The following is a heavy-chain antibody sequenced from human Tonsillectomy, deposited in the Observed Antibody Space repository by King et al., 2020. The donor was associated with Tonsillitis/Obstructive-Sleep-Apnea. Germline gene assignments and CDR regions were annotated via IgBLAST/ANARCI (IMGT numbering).Heavy chain of an antibody. J-gene: IGHJ4*02. V-gene: IGHV4-39*01. Sequence: MQLQESGPGLVKPSETLSLTCTVSGGSINNNNYYWGWIRQPPGKGLEWIGTIYYSGTTYYNPSLKSRVTISVDTSKNQFSLKLSSVTAADTAGYYCAGRGIAVAGKIFDYWGQGTLVTVSS. D-gene: IGHD6-19*01. CDR3: AGRGIAVAGKIFDY. CDR2: IYYSGTT. CDR1: GGSINNNNYY.